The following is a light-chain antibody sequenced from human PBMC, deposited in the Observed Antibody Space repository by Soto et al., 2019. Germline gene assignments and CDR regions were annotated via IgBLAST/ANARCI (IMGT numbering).Light chain of an antibody. J-gene: IGKJ5*01. CDR1: QGVSSW. Sequence: DIQMTQSPSSVSASVGDRVTITCRASQGVSSWLAWYQQKPGKAPKLLLYAASSVQGGVPSRCSGSGCGADFPLTISSLQPEDFATYYRQQANSLPLTFGGGTRLEIK. CDR2: AAS. CDR3: QQANSLPLT. V-gene: IGKV1-12*01.